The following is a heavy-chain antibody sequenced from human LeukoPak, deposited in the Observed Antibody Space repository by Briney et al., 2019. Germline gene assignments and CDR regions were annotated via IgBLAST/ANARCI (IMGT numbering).Heavy chain of an antibody. CDR2: IIPIFGTA. Sequence: GSSVKVSCKASGGTFSSYAISWVRQAPGQGLEWMGGIIPIFGTANYAQKFQGRVTITADESTSTAYMELSSLRSEDTAVYYCARQPIAAAGLYYYYMDVWGKGTTVTISS. V-gene: IGHV1-69*01. CDR3: ARQPIAAAGLYYYYMDV. CDR1: GGTFSSYA. J-gene: IGHJ6*03. D-gene: IGHD6-13*01.